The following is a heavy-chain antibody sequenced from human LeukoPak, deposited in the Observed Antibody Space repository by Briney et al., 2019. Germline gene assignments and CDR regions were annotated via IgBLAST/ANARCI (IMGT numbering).Heavy chain of an antibody. CDR2: IYGGGTT. CDR1: GFTVGSDY. D-gene: IGHD1-26*01. Sequence: GGSLRLSCAASGFTVGSDYMSWVRQAPGKGLEWVSVIYGGGTTYYADSVKGRFTISRDNSKNTLFLQMNSLRAEDTAVYYCARDPGIANGMDDWGQGTTVTVFS. CDR3: ARDPGIANGMDD. J-gene: IGHJ6*02. V-gene: IGHV3-66*01.